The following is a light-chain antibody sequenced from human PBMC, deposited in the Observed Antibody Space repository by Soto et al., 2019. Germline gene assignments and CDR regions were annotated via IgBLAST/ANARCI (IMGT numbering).Light chain of an antibody. J-gene: IGLJ1*01. CDR3: FSYTSSGTYV. Sequence: QSALTQPASVSGSPGQTITISCTGTSSDVGGYNYVSWYQQHPGKAPKVIISEVSNRPSGVSNRFSGSKSGSTASLTISGLQPEDEADYYCFSYTSSGTYVFGTGTKLTVL. V-gene: IGLV2-14*01. CDR1: SSDVGGYNY. CDR2: EVS.